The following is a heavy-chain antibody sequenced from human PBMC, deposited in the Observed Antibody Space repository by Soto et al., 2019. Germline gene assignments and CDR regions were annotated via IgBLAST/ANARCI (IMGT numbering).Heavy chain of an antibody. CDR1: GYTFTSYG. CDR3: ARPPSSGDWFDP. V-gene: IGHV1-18*04. J-gene: IGHJ5*02. CDR2: ISAYNGNT. Sequence: ASVKVSCKASGYTFTSYGISWVRQAPGQGLEWMGWISAYNGNTNYAQKLQGRVTMTTDTSTSTAYMELRSLRSEDTAVYYCARPPSSGDWFDPWGQGTLVTVSS.